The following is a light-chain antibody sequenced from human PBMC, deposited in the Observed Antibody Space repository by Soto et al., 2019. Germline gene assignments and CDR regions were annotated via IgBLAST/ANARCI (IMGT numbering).Light chain of an antibody. CDR1: QSVSSSY. CDR3: QQYGRSLWT. J-gene: IGKJ1*01. V-gene: IGKV3-20*01. CDR2: GAS. Sequence: EIVLTQSPGTLSLSPGERATLSCRASQSVSSSYLAWYQQKPGQAPMLLIYGASSRATGIPDRFSGSGSGTDFTLTISRLEPEDFAVYYCQQYGRSLWTFGQGTKVEIK.